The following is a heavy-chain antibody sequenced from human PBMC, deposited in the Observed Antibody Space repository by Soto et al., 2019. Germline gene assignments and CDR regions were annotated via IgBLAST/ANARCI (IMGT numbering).Heavy chain of an antibody. CDR1: GYTFTSYD. CDR2: MNPNSGNT. Sequence: ASVKVSCKASGYTFTSYDINWVRQATGQGLEWMGWMNPNSGNTGYAQKFQGRVTMTRNTSISTAYMELSSLRSEDTAVYYCARGSRRRYWFDPWGQGTLVTVSS. V-gene: IGHV1-8*01. CDR3: ARGSRRRYWFDP. J-gene: IGHJ5*02.